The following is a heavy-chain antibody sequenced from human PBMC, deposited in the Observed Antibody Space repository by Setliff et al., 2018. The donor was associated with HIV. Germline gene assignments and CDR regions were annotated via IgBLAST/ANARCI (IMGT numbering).Heavy chain of an antibody. CDR3: ARRPSGYFAFDI. CDR2: IYPGDSDT. V-gene: IGHV5-51*07. Sequence: GESLKISCQGSRYSFLNYWIGWVHQMPGKGLEWMGVIYPGDSDTTYSPSFQGQVTISADESTDTAYLQWSSLKASDTAMYYCARRPSGYFAFDIWGQGTMVTVSS. CDR1: RYSFLNYW. D-gene: IGHD3-22*01. J-gene: IGHJ3*02.